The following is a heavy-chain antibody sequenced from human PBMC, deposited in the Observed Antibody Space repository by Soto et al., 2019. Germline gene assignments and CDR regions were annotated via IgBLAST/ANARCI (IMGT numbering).Heavy chain of an antibody. CDR2: TRNKPNSYIT. Sequence: EVQLVESGGGLVQPGGSLRLSCAASGSTFSDHYMDWVRQAPGKGLEWVGRTRNKPNSYITEYAASVKGRFTISRDDSKNSLYLQMNSLKTEDTAVYYCARTRPYTYCSSTSCYAGDFDYWGQGTLVTVSS. D-gene: IGHD2-2*01. J-gene: IGHJ4*02. V-gene: IGHV3-72*01. CDR1: GSTFSDHY. CDR3: ARTRPYTYCSSTSCYAGDFDY.